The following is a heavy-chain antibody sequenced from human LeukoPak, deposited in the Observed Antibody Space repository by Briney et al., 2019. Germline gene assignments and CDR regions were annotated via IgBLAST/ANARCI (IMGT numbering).Heavy chain of an antibody. CDR2: ISSSSSTI. D-gene: IGHD3-22*01. Sequence: GGSLRLSCAASGFTFSSYSMNWVRQAPGKGLEWVSYISSSSSTIYYADSVKGRFTISRDNAKNSLYLQMNSLRAEDTAVYYCAREIVVVPFDYWGQGTLVSVSS. CDR1: GFTFSSYS. J-gene: IGHJ4*02. CDR3: AREIVVVPFDY. V-gene: IGHV3-48*04.